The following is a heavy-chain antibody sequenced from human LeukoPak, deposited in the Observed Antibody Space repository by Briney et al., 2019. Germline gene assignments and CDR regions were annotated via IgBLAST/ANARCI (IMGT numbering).Heavy chain of an antibody. CDR2: INHSGST. V-gene: IGHV4-34*01. CDR3: ARGRYSSSWDLGYFDY. Sequence: TSETLSLTCAVYGGSFSGYYWSWIRQPPGKGLEWIGEINHSGSTNYNPSLKSRVTISVDTSKNQFSLKLSSVTAADTAVYYCARGRYSSSWDLGYFDYWGQGTLVTVSS. D-gene: IGHD6-13*01. J-gene: IGHJ4*02. CDR1: GGSFSGYY.